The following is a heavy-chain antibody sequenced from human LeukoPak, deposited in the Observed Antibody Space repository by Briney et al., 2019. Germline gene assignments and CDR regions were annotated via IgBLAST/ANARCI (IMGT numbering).Heavy chain of an antibody. D-gene: IGHD4-17*01. CDR3: AKGLRHDY. J-gene: IGHJ4*02. V-gene: IGHV3-7*03. Sequence: PGGSLRLSCAASGFTFSSCWMSWVRQAPGKGLEWVANIKQDGSEKYYVDSVKGRFTISRDNAKNSLYLQMNSLRAEDTAVYYCAKGLRHDYWGQGTLVTVSS. CDR2: IKQDGSEK. CDR1: GFTFSSCW.